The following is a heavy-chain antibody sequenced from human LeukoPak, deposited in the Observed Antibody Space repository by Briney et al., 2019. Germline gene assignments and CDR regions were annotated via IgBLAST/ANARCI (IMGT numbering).Heavy chain of an antibody. D-gene: IGHD6-19*01. CDR3: AGEQVDSSGYDY. CDR2: ISAYNGDT. Sequence: ASVKVSFKASGYTFTSYSSSCVRQAPGQGLEWMGWISAYNGDTNYAQKVQGRVTMTTDASTSTAYMELMTLTSDDTSVYYCAGEQVDSSGYDYWGQGTLVTVSS. J-gene: IGHJ4*02. V-gene: IGHV1-18*04. CDR1: GYTFTSYS.